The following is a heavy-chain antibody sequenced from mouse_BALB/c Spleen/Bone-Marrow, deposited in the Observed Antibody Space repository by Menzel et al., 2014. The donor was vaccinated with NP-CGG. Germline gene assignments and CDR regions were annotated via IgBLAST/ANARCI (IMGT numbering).Heavy chain of an antibody. CDR1: GYYINSAYF. Sequence: EVQLVESGPDLVKPSQSLSLSCSVSGYYINSAYFWWVIRQFEQDLLGWGAYVRDNGNNNYNPTLKNRTTITRDTSKNPSFLKLNCVTTEDTATYYCASADYGGSLAYWGQGTLVTVSP. J-gene: IGHJ3*01. CDR2: VRDNGNN. D-gene: IGHD1-1*01. V-gene: IGHV3-6*02. CDR3: ASADYGGSLAY.